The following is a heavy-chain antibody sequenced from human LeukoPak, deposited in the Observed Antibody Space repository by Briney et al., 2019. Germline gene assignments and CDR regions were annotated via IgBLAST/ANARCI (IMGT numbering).Heavy chain of an antibody. D-gene: IGHD6-19*01. V-gene: IGHV3-21*06. CDR1: GFTFSSYG. J-gene: IGHJ4*02. CDR2: ITSTGNYI. CDR3: ARALYISGWQPFDS. Sequence: PGGSLRLSCAASGFTFSSYGMNWVRQAPGKGLEGVSSITSTGNYIYNADSVKGRFTISRDNAKNSLYLQMSSLRAEDTAVYYCARALYISGWQPFDSSGQGTLVTVSS.